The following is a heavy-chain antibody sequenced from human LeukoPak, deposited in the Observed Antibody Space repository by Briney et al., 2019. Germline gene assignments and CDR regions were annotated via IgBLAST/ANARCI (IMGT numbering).Heavy chain of an antibody. CDR2: IRSKAYGGTT. CDR1: GFTFGDYA. CDR3: ARHITSSGWSHFDY. V-gene: IGHV3-49*03. J-gene: IGHJ4*02. Sequence: GGSLRLSCTASGFTFGDYAMSWFRQAPGKGLEWVGFIRSKAYGGTTEYAASVKGRFTISRDDSKSIAYLQMNSLKTEDTAVYYCARHITSSGWSHFDYWGQGTLVTVSS. D-gene: IGHD6-19*01.